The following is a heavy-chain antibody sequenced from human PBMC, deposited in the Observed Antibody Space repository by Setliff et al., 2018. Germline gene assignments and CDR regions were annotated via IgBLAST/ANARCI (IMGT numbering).Heavy chain of an antibody. V-gene: IGHV4-61*09. J-gene: IGHJ4*02. Sequence: KASETLSLTCTVSGGSISSGTNYWSWIRQPAGRGLEWIGHIDPSGNTNYQPSLKSRVTISGDTSKNQFSLKLTSVTAADTAVYYCARSLGSGSYYNSRPFYSDYWGQGTLVTVSS. CDR1: GGSISSGTNY. D-gene: IGHD3-10*01. CDR3: ARSLGSGSYYNSRPFYSDY. CDR2: IDPSGNT.